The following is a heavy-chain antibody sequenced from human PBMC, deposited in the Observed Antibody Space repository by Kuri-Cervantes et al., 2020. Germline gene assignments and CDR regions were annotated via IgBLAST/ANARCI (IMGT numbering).Heavy chain of an antibody. Sequence: GESLKISCAASGFTFSSYSMNWVRQAPGKGLEWVSSISRSSSNTYYADSVKGRFTISRDNAKNSLYLQMNSLRAEDTAVYYCARVDLPALVRGKIDYWGQGTLVTVSS. D-gene: IGHD3-10*01. CDR2: ISRSSSNT. J-gene: IGHJ4*02. V-gene: IGHV3-21*01. CDR1: GFTFSSYS. CDR3: ARVDLPALVRGKIDY.